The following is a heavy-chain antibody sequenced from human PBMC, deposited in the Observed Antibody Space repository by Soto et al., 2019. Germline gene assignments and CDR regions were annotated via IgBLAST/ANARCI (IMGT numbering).Heavy chain of an antibody. Sequence: QVQLVESGGGVVQPGRSLRLSCAASGFTFSSYAMHWVRQAPGKGLEWVAVISYDGSNKYYADSVKGRFTISRDNSKNTLYLQMNSLRGEDTAVYYCARVPGSLYGSGRDGIWYFDYWGQGTLVTVSS. V-gene: IGHV3-30-3*01. J-gene: IGHJ4*02. CDR2: ISYDGSNK. D-gene: IGHD3-10*01. CDR3: ARVPGSLYGSGRDGIWYFDY. CDR1: GFTFSSYA.